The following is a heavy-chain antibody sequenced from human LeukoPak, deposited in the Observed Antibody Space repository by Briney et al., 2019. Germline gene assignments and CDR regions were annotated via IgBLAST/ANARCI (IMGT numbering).Heavy chain of an antibody. V-gene: IGHV4-4*09. D-gene: IGHD6-6*01. CDR2: IHASGPT. CDR1: GGSISTYY. Sequence: SETLFLTCTVSGGSISTYYWSWIRRPPGKGLEWIAHIHASGPTNYNPSLKSRITISVDTSKNQFSLKLSSVTAADTAVYYCARHDAGIAARPFDNWGQGTLVTVSS. CDR3: ARHDAGIAARPFDN. J-gene: IGHJ4*02.